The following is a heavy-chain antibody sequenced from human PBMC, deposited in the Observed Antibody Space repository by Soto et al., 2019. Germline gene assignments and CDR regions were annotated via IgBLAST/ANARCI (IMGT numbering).Heavy chain of an antibody. V-gene: IGHV3-23*01. Sequence: EVQLLESGGGLVQPGGSLRLSCAASGFIFRNYAMSWVRQAPGKGLEWVSSIHGSGGSTYYADSVKGRFTVSRDDSEKTRYLQWRSLRVDDTAVYYCAKDAVAGNGEGDWFDPGGQGTLVTVSS. CDR1: GFIFRNYA. D-gene: IGHD6-19*01. CDR3: AKDAVAGNGEGDWFDP. J-gene: IGHJ5*02. CDR2: IHGSGGST.